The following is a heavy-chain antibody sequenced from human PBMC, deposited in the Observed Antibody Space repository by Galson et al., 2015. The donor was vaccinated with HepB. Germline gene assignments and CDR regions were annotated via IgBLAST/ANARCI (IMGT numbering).Heavy chain of an antibody. CDR1: GFSLSSSAMF. CDR3: ARLTGVGYFDY. J-gene: IGHJ4*02. Sequence: PALVKPTQTLTLTCTFSGFSLSSSAMFVSWVRQPPGTALEWLALIDRDDDQLYSTSLKNRLSISKDTSKNQVVLTMTNMDPMDTATYYCARLTGVGYFDYWCQGTLVTVSS. D-gene: IGHD7-27*01. V-gene: IGHV2-70*20. CDR2: IDRDDDQ.